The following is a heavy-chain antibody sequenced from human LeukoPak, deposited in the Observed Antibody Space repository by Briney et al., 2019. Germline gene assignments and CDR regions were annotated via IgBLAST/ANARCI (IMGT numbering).Heavy chain of an antibody. CDR3: ASLYYYDSSGYRTVDY. CDR1: GGSFSGYY. V-gene: IGHV4-34*01. CDR2: INHSGST. D-gene: IGHD3-22*01. Sequence: SETLSLTCAVYGGSFSGYYWSWIRQPPGKGLEWIGEINHSGSTNYNPSLKSRVTISVDTSKNQFSLKLSSVTAADTAVYYCASLYYYDSSGYRTVDYWGQGTLVTVSS. J-gene: IGHJ4*02.